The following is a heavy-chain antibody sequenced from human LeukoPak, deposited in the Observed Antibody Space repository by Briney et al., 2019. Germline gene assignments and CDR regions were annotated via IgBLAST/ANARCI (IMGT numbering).Heavy chain of an antibody. J-gene: IGHJ6*03. V-gene: IGHV4-59*01. Sequence: PSETLSLTCTVSGGSISSYYWSWIRQPPGKGLEWIGYIYYSGSTNYNPSLKSRVTISVDTSKNQFSLKLSSVTAADTAVYYCARAARGVVISYYYMDVRGKGTTVTVSS. D-gene: IGHD3-3*01. CDR3: ARAARGVVISYYYMDV. CDR1: GGSISSYY. CDR2: IYYSGST.